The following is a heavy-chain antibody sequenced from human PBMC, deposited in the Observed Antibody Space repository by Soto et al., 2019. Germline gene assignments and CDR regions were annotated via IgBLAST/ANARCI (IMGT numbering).Heavy chain of an antibody. J-gene: IGHJ6*02. D-gene: IGHD5-18*01. CDR2: ISSDGTKK. Sequence: GGSLRLSCAASGFNYNDYAMHWVRQAPGKGLEWVAVISSDGTKKYGADSVKGRFTVSRDNSKNTLYLQMNSLRTEDTAVYYCARRGGAMAANFYYYGMDVWGQGTTVTVSS. CDR3: ARRGGAMAANFYYYGMDV. CDR1: GFNYNDYA. V-gene: IGHV3-30-3*01.